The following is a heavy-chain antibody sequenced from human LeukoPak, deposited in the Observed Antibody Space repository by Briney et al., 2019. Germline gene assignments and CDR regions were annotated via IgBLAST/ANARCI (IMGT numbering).Heavy chain of an antibody. CDR3: ASSAVQLWTFDY. D-gene: IGHD5-18*01. CDR1: GFTFSSYS. J-gene: IGHJ4*02. V-gene: IGHV3-21*04. Sequence: GGSLRLSCVGSGFTFSSYSINWVRQAPGKGLEWVSSISSTSTYIYYADSLKGRFTISRDNAKNSLYLQMNSLRAEDTAVYYCASSAVQLWTFDYWGQGTLVTVSS. CDR2: ISSTSTYI.